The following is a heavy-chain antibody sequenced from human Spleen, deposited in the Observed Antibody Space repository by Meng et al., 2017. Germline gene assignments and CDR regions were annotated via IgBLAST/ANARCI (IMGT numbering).Heavy chain of an antibody. D-gene: IGHD2-21*01. CDR1: GGSISSSNW. Sequence: QVQVQESGPGLVKPSGTLSLTCVFSGGSISSSNWWSWVRQPPGKGLQWIGEIYQSGSTSSYNPSLRSRVTMSLDTSRNQISLMLTSVTAADTAVYYCARNGAYCPDSWGQGTLVTVFS. CDR3: ARNGAYCPDS. V-gene: IGHV4-4*02. J-gene: IGHJ4*02. CDR2: IYQSGST.